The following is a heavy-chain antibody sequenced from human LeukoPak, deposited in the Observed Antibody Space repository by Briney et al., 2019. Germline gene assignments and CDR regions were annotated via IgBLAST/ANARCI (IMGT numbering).Heavy chain of an antibody. V-gene: IGHV3-48*04. Sequence: GGSLRLSCAASGFTFSSYSMNWVRQAPGKGLEWVSYISSSSSTIYYADSVKGRFTISRDNAKNSLYLQMNSLRAEDTAVYYCARASVIRSYYYYGMDVWGQGTTVTVSS. J-gene: IGHJ6*02. CDR3: ARASVIRSYYYYGMDV. CDR1: GFTFSSYS. CDR2: ISSSSSTI. D-gene: IGHD3-16*01.